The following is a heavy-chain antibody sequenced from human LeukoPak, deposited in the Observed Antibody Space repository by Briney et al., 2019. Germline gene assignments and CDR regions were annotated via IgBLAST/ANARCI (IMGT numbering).Heavy chain of an antibody. Sequence: RSEGSLRLSCAASGFTFSSYGMHWVRQAPGKGLEWVAVISYDGSNKYYADSVKGRFTISRDNSKNTLYLQMNSLRAEDTAVYYCAKEGRGGYCSGGSCYSLSVPDYWGQGTLVTVSS. CDR1: GFTFSSYG. V-gene: IGHV3-30*18. CDR2: ISYDGSNK. CDR3: AKEGRGGYCSGGSCYSLSVPDY. D-gene: IGHD2-15*01. J-gene: IGHJ4*02.